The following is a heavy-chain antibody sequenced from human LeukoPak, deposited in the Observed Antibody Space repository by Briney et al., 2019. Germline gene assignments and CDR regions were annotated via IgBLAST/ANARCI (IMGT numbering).Heavy chain of an antibody. V-gene: IGHV3-7*01. CDR1: GFIFKKYW. D-gene: IGHD3-10*01. J-gene: IGHJ4*02. CDR3: ARESGRSADY. CDR2: IKEDGSET. Sequence: PGGSLRLSCAASGFIFKKYWMNWVRQVPGKGLECLANIKEDGSETYYADSVKGRFTISRDNAKNSLYLQMNSLRAEDTAVYYCARESGRSADYWGQGTLVTVSS.